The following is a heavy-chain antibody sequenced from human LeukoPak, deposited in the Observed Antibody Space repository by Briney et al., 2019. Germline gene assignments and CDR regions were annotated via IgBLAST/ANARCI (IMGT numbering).Heavy chain of an antibody. CDR3: AKGHTATSGIY. CDR1: GFTFSLYW. J-gene: IGHJ4*02. D-gene: IGHD3-10*01. V-gene: IGHV3-7*01. CDR2: MNLDGSEK. Sequence: PGGSLRLSCAASGFTFSLYWMSWVRQAPGKGLEWGANMNLDGSEKYYVDSVKGRFTISRDNAKNSLYLQMNSLRAEDTAVYYCAKGHTATSGIYWGQGTLVTVSS.